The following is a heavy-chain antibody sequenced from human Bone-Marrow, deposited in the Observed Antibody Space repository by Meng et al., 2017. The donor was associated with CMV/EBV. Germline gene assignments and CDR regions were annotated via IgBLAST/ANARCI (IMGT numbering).Heavy chain of an antibody. J-gene: IGHJ4*02. CDR3: ARDRRGGSITIFGVALDY. V-gene: IGHV3-48*03. Sequence: GGSLRLSCAASGFTFSSYEMNWVRQAPGKGLEWVSYISSSGSTIYYADSVKGRFTISRDNAKNSLYLQMNSLRAEDTAVYYCARDRRGGSITIFGVALDYWGQGTLVTVSS. CDR1: GFTFSSYE. CDR2: ISSSGSTI. D-gene: IGHD3-3*01.